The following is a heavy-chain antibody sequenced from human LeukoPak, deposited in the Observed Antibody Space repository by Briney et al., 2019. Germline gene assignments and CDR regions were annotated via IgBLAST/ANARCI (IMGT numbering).Heavy chain of an antibody. Sequence: SETLSLTCAVYGGSFSGYYWSWIRQPPGKGLEWIGEINHSGSTNYNPSLKSRVTISVDTSKNQSSLKLSSVTAADTAVYYCARLITGYDFWSGYSDYYYYGMDVWGQGTTVTVSS. CDR2: INHSGST. D-gene: IGHD3-3*01. V-gene: IGHV4-34*01. J-gene: IGHJ6*02. CDR3: ARLITGYDFWSGYSDYYYYGMDV. CDR1: GGSFSGYY.